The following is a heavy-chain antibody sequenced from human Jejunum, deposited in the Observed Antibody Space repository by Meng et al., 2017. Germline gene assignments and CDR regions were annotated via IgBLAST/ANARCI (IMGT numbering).Heavy chain of an antibody. D-gene: IGHD5-12*01. CDR3: AHRRRNSGYDNPYYFDF. J-gene: IGHJ4*02. CDR1: GFSITTSGVG. CDR2: IYWDDDK. Sequence: QIPLKESGPPLVKPTQPLARTCTFSGFSITTSGVGVGWIRQPPGEALEWLALIYWDDDKRYSPSLKSRLTITKDTSKNQVVLTMAHMDPVDTATYYCAHRRRNSGYDNPYYFDFWGQGTLVTVSS. V-gene: IGHV2-5*02.